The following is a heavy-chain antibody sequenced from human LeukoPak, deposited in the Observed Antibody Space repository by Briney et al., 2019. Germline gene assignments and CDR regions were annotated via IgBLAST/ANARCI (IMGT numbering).Heavy chain of an antibody. CDR1: GYTFTGHY. V-gene: IGHV1-2*02. D-gene: IGHD3-22*01. CDR3: ARGGGYYYDSSGYLKDY. Sequence: ASVKVSCKASGYTFTGHYMHWVRQAPGQGLEWMGWINPNSGGTNYAQKFQGRVTMTRDTSISTAYMELSRLRSDDTAVYYCARGGGYYYDSSGYLKDYWGQGTLVTVSS. J-gene: IGHJ4*02. CDR2: INPNSGGT.